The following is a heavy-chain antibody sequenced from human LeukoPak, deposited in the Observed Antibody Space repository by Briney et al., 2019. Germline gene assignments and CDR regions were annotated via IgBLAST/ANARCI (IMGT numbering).Heavy chain of an antibody. J-gene: IGHJ3*01. D-gene: IGHD3-16*01. CDR2: IIPILGIA. CDR3: TKDGGKDGNTAFDL. Sequence: ASVKVSCKASGGTFSSYAISWVRQAPGQGLEWMGRIIPILGIANYAQKFQGRVTITADKSTSTAYMELSSLQTEDTAVYFCTKDGGKDGNTAFDLWGQGTMVTVSS. CDR1: GGTFSSYA. V-gene: IGHV1-69*04.